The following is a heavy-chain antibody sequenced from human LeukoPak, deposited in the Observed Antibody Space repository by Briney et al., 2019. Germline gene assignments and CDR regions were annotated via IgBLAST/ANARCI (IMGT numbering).Heavy chain of an antibody. Sequence: PSETLSLTCIVSGGSISSYYWSWIRQPPGKGLEWSGYIYYSGSTNYNPSLKSRVTISVDTSKNQFSLKLSSVTAADTAVYYCARGQVGSSWYFGAGDYYYYYMDVWGKGTTVTISS. J-gene: IGHJ6*03. CDR3: ARGQVGSSWYFGAGDYYYYYMDV. CDR2: IYYSGST. CDR1: GGSISSYY. V-gene: IGHV4-59*01. D-gene: IGHD6-13*01.